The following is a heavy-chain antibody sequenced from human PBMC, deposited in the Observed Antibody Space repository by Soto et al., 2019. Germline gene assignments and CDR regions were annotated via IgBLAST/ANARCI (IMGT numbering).Heavy chain of an antibody. V-gene: IGHV4-59*01. D-gene: IGHD3-3*01. CDR1: GDSISSYY. J-gene: IGHJ6*02. CDR3: ARDGGRYYAMDV. Sequence: SETLSLTCTVSGDSISSYYWSWIRQSPGKGLEWIGNIYYSGSTSYNPSLKSRLTVSVDTSKNKFSLKLSSVTAADTAVYYCARDGGRYYAMDVWGQGSTVTVSS. CDR2: IYYSGST.